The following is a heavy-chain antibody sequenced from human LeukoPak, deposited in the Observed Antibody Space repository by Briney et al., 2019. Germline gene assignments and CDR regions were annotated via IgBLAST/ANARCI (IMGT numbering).Heavy chain of an antibody. J-gene: IGHJ6*02. V-gene: IGHV4-30-2*01. CDR3: ARDRVLGYRYGSNGMDV. Sequence: SETLSLTCAVSGASISSGGYSWSWIRQPPGKGLEWIGYIYHSGSTYYNPSLKSRVTISVDRSKNQFSLKLSSVTAADTAVYYCARDRVLGYRYGSNGMDVWGQGTTVTVSS. CDR1: GASISSGGYS. D-gene: IGHD5-18*01. CDR2: IYHSGST.